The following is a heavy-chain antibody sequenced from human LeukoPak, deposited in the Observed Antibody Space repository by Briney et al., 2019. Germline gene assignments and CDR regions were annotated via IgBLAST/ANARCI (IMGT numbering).Heavy chain of an antibody. Sequence: ASVKVSCKASGGTFSSYAISWVRRAPGQGLEWMGGIIPIFGTANYAQKFQGRVTITADESTSTAYMELSSLRSEDTAVYYCARSWPLHCSSASCYTEDYYYYMDVWGKGTTVTVSS. CDR1: GGTFSSYA. D-gene: IGHD2-2*02. V-gene: IGHV1-69*13. J-gene: IGHJ6*03. CDR3: ARSWPLHCSSASCYTEDYYYYMDV. CDR2: IIPIFGTA.